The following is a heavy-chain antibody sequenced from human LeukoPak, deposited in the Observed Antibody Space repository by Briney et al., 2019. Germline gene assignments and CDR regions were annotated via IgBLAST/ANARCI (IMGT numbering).Heavy chain of an antibody. CDR3: AKDSRLGYCSGGSCYSDY. J-gene: IGHJ4*02. CDR1: GFTFSSYS. V-gene: IGHV3-21*01. Sequence: GGSLRLSCAASGFTFSSYSMNWVRQAPGKGLEWVSSISSYSSYIYYADSVKGRFTISRDNAKNSLYLQMNSLRAEDTAVYYCAKDSRLGYCSGGSCYSDYWGQGTLVTVSS. D-gene: IGHD2-15*01. CDR2: ISSYSSYI.